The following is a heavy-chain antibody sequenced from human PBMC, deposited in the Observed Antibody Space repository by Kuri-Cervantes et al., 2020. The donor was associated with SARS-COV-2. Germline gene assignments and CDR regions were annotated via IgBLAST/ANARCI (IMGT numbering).Heavy chain of an antibody. V-gene: IGHV1-24*01. D-gene: IGHD5-18*01. J-gene: IGHJ6*03. Sequence: ASVQVSCKVSGYTPTEFSIHWVRQAPGKGLEWMGGFDPEDGETIYAQEFQGRVTMTRDTSTSTVYKELSSLRSEDTAVYYYARGVQQWFQGNYYYYNMDVWGKGTTVTVSS. CDR1: GYTPTEFS. CDR3: ARGVQQWFQGNYYYYNMDV. CDR2: FDPEDGET.